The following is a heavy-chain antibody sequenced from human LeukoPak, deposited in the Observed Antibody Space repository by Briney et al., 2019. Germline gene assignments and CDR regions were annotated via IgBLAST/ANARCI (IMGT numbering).Heavy chain of an antibody. CDR1: GFTFSSYG. D-gene: IGHD4-17*01. J-gene: IGHJ4*02. CDR2: ISYDGSNK. CDR3: ARDRSSVPLDYGETGLDY. Sequence: PGGSLRLSCAASGFTFSSYGMHWVRQAPGKGLEWVAVISYDGSNKYYADSVEGRFTISRDNSKNTLYLQMNSLRAEDTAVYYCARDRSSVPLDYGETGLDYWGQGTLVTVSS. V-gene: IGHV3-30*03.